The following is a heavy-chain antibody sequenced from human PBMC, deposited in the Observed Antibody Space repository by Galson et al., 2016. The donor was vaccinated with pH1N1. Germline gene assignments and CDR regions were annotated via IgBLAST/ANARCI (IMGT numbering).Heavy chain of an antibody. D-gene: IGHD6-19*01. V-gene: IGHV1-24*01. CDR1: GYTLSELS. CDR3: VSYVAVAGINWFDP. Sequence: SVKVSCKVSGYTLSELSMHWVRQAPGYGLEWMGGFDPEEGEIIYAQKFQGRVTMTEDMSTDTAHMEMSSLRSEDTAVYYCVSYVAVAGINWFDPWGQGTLVTVSP. J-gene: IGHJ5*02. CDR2: FDPEEGEI.